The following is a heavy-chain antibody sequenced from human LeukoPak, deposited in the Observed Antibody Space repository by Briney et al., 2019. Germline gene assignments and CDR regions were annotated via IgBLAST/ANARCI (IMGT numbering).Heavy chain of an antibody. CDR1: GYTFTSYY. J-gene: IGHJ5*02. V-gene: IGHV1-46*01. Sequence: ASVKVSCTASGYTFTSYYMNWVRQAPGQGLEWMGIINSSSGRTTYAQKFQGRVTMTRDTSTSTVYMELTSLRSEDTAVFYCARGGLPARSWFDPWGQGTLVTVSS. CDR3: ARGGLPARSWFDP. CDR2: INSSSGRT. D-gene: IGHD3/OR15-3a*01.